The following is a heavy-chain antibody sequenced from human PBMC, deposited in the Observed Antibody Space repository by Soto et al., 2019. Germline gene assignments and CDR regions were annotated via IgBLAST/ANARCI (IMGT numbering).Heavy chain of an antibody. J-gene: IGHJ4*02. V-gene: IGHV3-7*01. D-gene: IGHD3-16*02. Sequence: PGGSLRLSCAASGFTFSNYWMSWVRQAPGKGLEWVANIRQDGNENYYVDSVKGRFTTSRDNTKNSFYLQMNSLRAEDTAVYYCARDPAIYDYVWGSYPAYWGQGTLVTVSS. CDR2: IRQDGNEN. CDR1: GFTFSNYW. CDR3: ARDPAIYDYVWGSYPAY.